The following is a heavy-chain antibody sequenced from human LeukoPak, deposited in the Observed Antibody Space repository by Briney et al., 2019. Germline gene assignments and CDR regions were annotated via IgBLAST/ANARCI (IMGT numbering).Heavy chain of an antibody. D-gene: IGHD2-21*01. CDR1: GFTFSSYA. Sequence: GGSLRLSCAASGFTFSSYAMNWVRQAPGKGLGWVSYISSSGSTIYYADSVKGRFTISRDNAKNSLYLQMNSLRAEDTAVYYCAREKTACGGDCYDSWGQGTLVTVSS. CDR2: ISSSGSTI. V-gene: IGHV3-48*03. J-gene: IGHJ4*02. CDR3: AREKTACGGDCYDS.